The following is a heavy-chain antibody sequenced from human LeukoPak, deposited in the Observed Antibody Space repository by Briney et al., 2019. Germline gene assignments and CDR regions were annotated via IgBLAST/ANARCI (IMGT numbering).Heavy chain of an antibody. CDR1: GFTFSSYE. D-gene: IGHD6-19*01. V-gene: IGHV3-48*03. CDR3: ARGGVAGSRDY. CDR2: ISSSGSTI. Sequence: PGGSLRLSCAASGFTFSSYEMNWVRQAPGKGLEWVSYISSSGSTIYYADSVKGRFTISRDNAKNSLYLQMNSLRAEDTAVYYCARGGVAGSRDYWGQGTLVTVSS. J-gene: IGHJ4*02.